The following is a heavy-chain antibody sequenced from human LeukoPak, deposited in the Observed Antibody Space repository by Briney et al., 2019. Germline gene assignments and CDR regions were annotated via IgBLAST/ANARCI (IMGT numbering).Heavy chain of an antibody. CDR2: IRYVGINK. V-gene: IGHV3-30*02. Sequence: GGSLRLSCAASGFTFSTYGMHWVRQAPGKGLEWVSFIRYVGINKYYADSVKGRFTISRDNSKNTLYLQMNSLRAEDTAVYYCARDANSIVVVVELPDYWGQGTLVTVSS. CDR3: ARDANSIVVVVELPDY. J-gene: IGHJ4*02. CDR1: GFTFSTYG. D-gene: IGHD2-15*01.